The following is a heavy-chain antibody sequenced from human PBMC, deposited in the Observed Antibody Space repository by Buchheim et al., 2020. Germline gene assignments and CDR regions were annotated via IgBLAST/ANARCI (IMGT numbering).Heavy chain of an antibody. CDR3: ARDVDEEDTTYSWFDP. CDR2: INRNGGYT. Sequence: EVQLVESGGGVVRPGGSLRLSCAVFGFTFDDYGMNWVRQVPGKGLEWVSGINRNGGYTAYADSVKGRFTISRDNAKNALYLQMNSLRDEDTAFYYCARDVDEEDTTYSWFDPWGQGTL. J-gene: IGHJ5*02. V-gene: IGHV3-20*04. D-gene: IGHD1-1*01. CDR1: GFTFDDYG.